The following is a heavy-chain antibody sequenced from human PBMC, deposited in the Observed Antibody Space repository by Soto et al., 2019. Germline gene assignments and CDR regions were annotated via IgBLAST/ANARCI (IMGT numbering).Heavy chain of an antibody. CDR3: AILDFGDYLLSYGVDV. CDR2: ITSSSDAI. CDR1: GFPFRSYE. V-gene: IGHV3-48*03. Sequence: GGSLRLSCAVSGFPFRSYEMNWVRQAPGKGPEWVSYITSSSDAIYYAASVKGRFTVSRDNAKNSLYLQMNSLRAEDTAVYYCAILDFGDYLLSYGVDVWGQGXTVTVYS. D-gene: IGHD4-17*01. J-gene: IGHJ6*02.